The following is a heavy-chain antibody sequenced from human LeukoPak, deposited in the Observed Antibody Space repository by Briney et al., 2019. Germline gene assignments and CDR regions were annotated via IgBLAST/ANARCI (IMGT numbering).Heavy chain of an antibody. V-gene: IGHV3-7*01. CDR3: ASGLADGQRKRGFAANNIFYYDSSGYTDY. CDR2: IKQDGSEK. J-gene: IGHJ4*02. CDR1: GFTFSSYW. D-gene: IGHD3-22*01. Sequence: GGSLRLSCAASGFTFSSYWMSWVRQAPGKGLEWVANIKQDGSEKYYVDSVKGRFTISRDNAKNSLYLQMNSLRAEDTAVYYCASGLADGQRKRGFAANNIFYYDSSGYTDYWGQGTLATVSS.